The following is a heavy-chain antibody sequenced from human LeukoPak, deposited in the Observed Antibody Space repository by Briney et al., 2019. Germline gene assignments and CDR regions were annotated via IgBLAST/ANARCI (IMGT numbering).Heavy chain of an antibody. V-gene: IGHV3-48*03. CDR2: ISSSGSSI. D-gene: IGHD1-1*01. Sequence: PGGSLRLSCAASSFTFSTYEMNWVRQAPGKGLEWVSYISSSGSSIHYADSVKGRFTISRDNAKNSLYLQMNSLRVEDTALYYCARLQRDEKYYYFVMDVWGQGTTVTVSS. CDR3: ARLQRDEKYYYFVMDV. J-gene: IGHJ6*02. CDR1: SFTFSTYE.